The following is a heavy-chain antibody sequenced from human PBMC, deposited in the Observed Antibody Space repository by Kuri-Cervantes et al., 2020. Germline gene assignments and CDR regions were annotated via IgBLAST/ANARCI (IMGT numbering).Heavy chain of an antibody. CDR1: GFTFSSYA. D-gene: IGHD3-10*01. CDR3: ARDIGPYYYGSGSYLDY. V-gene: IGHV3-30*04. J-gene: IGHJ4*02. CDR2: ISYDGSNK. Sequence: GESLKISCAASGFTFSSYAMHWVRQAPGKGLEWVAVISYDGSNKYYADSVKGRFTISRDNSKNTGSLQMNSLRSEDTAVYYCARDIGPYYYGSGSYLDYWGQGTLVTVSS.